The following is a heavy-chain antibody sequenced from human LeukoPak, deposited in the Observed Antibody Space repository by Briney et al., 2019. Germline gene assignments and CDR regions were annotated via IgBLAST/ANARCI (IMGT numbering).Heavy chain of an antibody. CDR3: ARDNSVGDIAWWFDP. CDR2: VSGGGINT. Sequence: PGGSLRLSCAASGFTFSSYGMSWVRQAPGKGLDWVSSVSGGGINTYYADSVKGRFTISRDNAMNTLYLQMNSLRAEDTAVYYCARDNSVGDIAWWFDPWGQGTLVTVSS. D-gene: IGHD3-16*02. J-gene: IGHJ5*02. V-gene: IGHV3-23*01. CDR1: GFTFSSYG.